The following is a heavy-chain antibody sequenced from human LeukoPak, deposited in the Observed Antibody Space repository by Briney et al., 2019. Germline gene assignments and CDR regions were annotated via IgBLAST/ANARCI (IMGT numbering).Heavy chain of an antibody. CDR1: GGTFNSYG. Sequence: SVKVSCKASGGTFNSYGISWVRQAPGQGLEWMGRIIPIDGIANYAQKLQGRVTITADKSTSTAYMELSSLRSEDTAVYYCATGPQHSCGGGCYSDYFDYWGQGTLVTVSS. V-gene: IGHV1-69*04. CDR3: ATGPQHSCGGGCYSDYFDY. D-gene: IGHD2-21*02. CDR2: IIPIDGIA. J-gene: IGHJ4*02.